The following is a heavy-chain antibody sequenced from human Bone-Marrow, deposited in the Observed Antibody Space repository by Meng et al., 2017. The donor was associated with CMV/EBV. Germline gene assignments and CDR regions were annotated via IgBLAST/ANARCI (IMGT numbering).Heavy chain of an antibody. V-gene: IGHV3-66*02. J-gene: IGHJ3*02. CDR3: ARDPAMTTVAKGAFDI. D-gene: IGHD4-23*01. Sequence: GESLKISCAASGFTVSSNYMSWVRQAPGKGLEWVSVIYSGGSTYYADSVKGRFTISRDNSKNTLYLQMNSLRAEDTAVYYCARDPAMTTVAKGAFDIWGQGTMVTGSS. CDR1: GFTVSSNY. CDR2: IYSGGST.